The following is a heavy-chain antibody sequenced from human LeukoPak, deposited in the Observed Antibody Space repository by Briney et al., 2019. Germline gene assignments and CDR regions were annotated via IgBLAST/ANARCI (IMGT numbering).Heavy chain of an antibody. Sequence: PGGSLRLSCAASGFTFSSYGMSWVRQAPGKGLEWVSAISGSGGSTYYADSVKGRFTISRDNSKNTLYLQMNSLRAEDTAVYYCAKDGYYYDSSGYYYEYFDYWGQGTLVTVSS. CDR2: ISGSGGST. CDR3: AKDGYYYDSSGYYYEYFDY. D-gene: IGHD3-22*01. V-gene: IGHV3-23*01. J-gene: IGHJ4*02. CDR1: GFTFSSYG.